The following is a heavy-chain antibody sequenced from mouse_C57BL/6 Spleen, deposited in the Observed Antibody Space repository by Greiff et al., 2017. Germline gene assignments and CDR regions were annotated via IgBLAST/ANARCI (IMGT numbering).Heavy chain of an antibody. Sequence: QVQLQQPGAELVRPGTSVKLSCKASGYTFTSYWMHWVKQRPGQGLEWIGVIDPSDSYTTSNQKFKGKATLTVATTYSTAYMPLSSLTSEDSSFYYCASRSSMGAIDYWGQGTSVTVSS. V-gene: IGHV1-59*01. CDR2: IDPSDSYT. CDR3: ASRSSMGAIDY. J-gene: IGHJ4*01. CDR1: GYTFTSYW.